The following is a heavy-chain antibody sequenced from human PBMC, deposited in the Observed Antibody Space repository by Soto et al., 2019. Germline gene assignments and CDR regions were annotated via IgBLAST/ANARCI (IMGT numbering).Heavy chain of an antibody. Sequence: QVQLQESGPGLVKPSQTLSLTCTVSGGSISRGGYYWSWIRQHPGTGLEWSGYIYYSGGTYYNPSLTSRVTLSVDTSENQFSRRLSSVTAADTAVYYCARKDRGYADYRDVWGKGTTVTVSS. CDR2: IYYSGGT. CDR1: GGSISRGGYY. J-gene: IGHJ6*03. D-gene: IGHD5-12*01. V-gene: IGHV4-31*03. CDR3: ARKDRGYADYRDV.